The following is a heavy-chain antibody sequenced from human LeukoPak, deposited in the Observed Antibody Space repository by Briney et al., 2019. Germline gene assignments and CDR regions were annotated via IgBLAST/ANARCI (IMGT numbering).Heavy chain of an antibody. CDR3: VGEEYGTGSYYKSSD. J-gene: IGHJ4*02. CDR2: MYYIGTT. D-gene: IGHD3-10*01. Sequence: SETLSLTCTVSDGSISSSSFYWGWIRQPPGKGLEWIGSMYYIGTTYYNPSLESRVTISVDTSENLCSLKLRSVTAADTAVYYCVGEEYGTGSYYKSSDWGQGTLVTVSS. CDR1: DGSISSSSFY. V-gene: IGHV4-39*01.